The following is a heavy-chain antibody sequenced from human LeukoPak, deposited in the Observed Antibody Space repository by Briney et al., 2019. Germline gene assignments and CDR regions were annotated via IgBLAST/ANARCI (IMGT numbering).Heavy chain of an antibody. J-gene: IGHJ4*02. V-gene: IGHV1-2*02. CDR1: GYTFTGYY. CDR3: ARDKGYYDFWSGYDY. D-gene: IGHD3-3*01. CDR2: INPNSGGT. Sequence: ASVKVSCKASGYTFTGYYMHWVRQAPGQGLEWMGWINPNSGGTNYAQKFQGRVTMTRDTSISTAYMELSRLRSDDTAVYYCARDKGYYDFWSGYDYWGQGTLVTVSS.